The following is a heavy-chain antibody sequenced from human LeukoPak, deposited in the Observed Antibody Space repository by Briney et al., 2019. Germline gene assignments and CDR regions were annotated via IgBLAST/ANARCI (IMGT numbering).Heavy chain of an antibody. CDR3: ARVDYYYGSGSYYPNWFDP. CDR2: IYTRGST. CDR1: GGSISSYY. D-gene: IGHD3-10*01. Sequence: SETLSLTCTVSGGSISSYYWSWIRQPAGKGLSRIGRIYTRGSTNYNPSLKSRVTMAVDTSKVQFSLKLGSVTAADTAVYYCARVDYYYGSGSYYPNWFDPWGQGTLVTVSS. V-gene: IGHV4-4*07. J-gene: IGHJ5*02.